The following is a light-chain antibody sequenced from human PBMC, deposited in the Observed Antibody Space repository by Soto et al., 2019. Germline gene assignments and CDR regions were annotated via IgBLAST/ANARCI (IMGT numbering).Light chain of an antibody. Sequence: EIVLTQSPGTLSLSPGERATLSCRASQSVSSTYLAWLQQKAGQAPRLLIHGASSRAIGIPDRFSGSGSGTDFTLTNSRLEPEDFAVYYCQQYGSSRWTFGQGTKVEIK. V-gene: IGKV3-20*01. CDR1: QSVSSTY. CDR3: QQYGSSRWT. J-gene: IGKJ1*01. CDR2: GAS.